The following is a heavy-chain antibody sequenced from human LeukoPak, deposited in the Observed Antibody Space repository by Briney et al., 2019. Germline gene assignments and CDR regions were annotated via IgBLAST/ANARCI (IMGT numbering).Heavy chain of an antibody. CDR1: GGSISSYY. CDR2: IYYSGST. D-gene: IGHD5-18*01. CDR3: ARGRPIGYSYGWGFDY. J-gene: IGHJ4*02. Sequence: SETLSLTCTVSGGSISSYYWSWIRQPPGKGLEWIGYIYYSGSTNYNPSLKSRVTISVDTSKNQFSLKLSSVTAADTAVYYCARGRPIGYSYGWGFDYWGQGTLVTVSS. V-gene: IGHV4-59*12.